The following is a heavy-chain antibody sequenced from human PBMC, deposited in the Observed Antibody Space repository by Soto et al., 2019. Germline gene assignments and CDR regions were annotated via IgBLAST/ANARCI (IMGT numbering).Heavy chain of an antibody. J-gene: IGHJ4*02. V-gene: IGHV3-30*03. CDR3: ARESEDLTSNFDF. Sequence: PGGSLRLSCAASGFTFSSYGMHWVRQARGKGPEWVAVISNNGSSKYYADSVKGRFTISIDKSKNTLYLQMNSLRAEDTAVYYCARESEDLTSNFDFWGQGTLATVSS. CDR2: ISNNGSSK. CDR1: GFTFSSYG.